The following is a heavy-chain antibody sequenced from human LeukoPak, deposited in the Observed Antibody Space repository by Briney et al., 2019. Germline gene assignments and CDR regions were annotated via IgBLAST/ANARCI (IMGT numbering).Heavy chain of an antibody. CDR1: GFKFGDYV. CDR2: IRGKSYSGTT. J-gene: IGHJ4*02. V-gene: IGHV3-49*03. D-gene: IGHD7-27*01. CDR3: ARELTGDPQVGFDY. Sequence: PGGSLRLSCTGSGFKFGDYVMSWFRQAPGKGLEWVGFIRGKSYSGTTEYAASVKGRFSISRDDSKSIAYLQMNSLEAEDTAVYYCARELTGDPQVGFDYWGQGTLVTVSS.